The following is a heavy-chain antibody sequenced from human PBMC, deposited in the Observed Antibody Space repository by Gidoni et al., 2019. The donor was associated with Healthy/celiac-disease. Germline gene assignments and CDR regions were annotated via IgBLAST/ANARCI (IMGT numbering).Heavy chain of an antibody. Sequence: QVQLQESGPGLVKPSQTLSLTCTVSGGSISSGSYYYSWIRQPAGKGLEWIGRIYTSGSTNYNPSLKSRVTISVDTSKNQFSLKLSSVTAADTAVYYCARDRSGCSGGSCYSPNWFDPWGQGTLVTVSS. CDR2: IYTSGST. CDR3: ARDRSGCSGGSCYSPNWFDP. J-gene: IGHJ5*02. D-gene: IGHD2-15*01. CDR1: GGSISSGSYY. V-gene: IGHV4-61*02.